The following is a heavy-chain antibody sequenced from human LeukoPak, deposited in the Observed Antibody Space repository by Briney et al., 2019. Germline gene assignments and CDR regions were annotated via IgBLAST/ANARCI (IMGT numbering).Heavy chain of an antibody. D-gene: IGHD1-26*01. CDR2: IRSGSSYT. J-gene: IGHJ4*02. V-gene: IGHV3-11*06. Sequence: PGGSLRLSWAPSGFTFSDYYMSWIRQAPGKGLEWVSYIRSGSSYTNYADSVKGRFTISRDNAKNSLYLQMNSLRAEDTAVYYCARESRATGYNLFDDWGQGTLVTVSS. CDR1: GFTFSDYY. CDR3: ARESRATGYNLFDD.